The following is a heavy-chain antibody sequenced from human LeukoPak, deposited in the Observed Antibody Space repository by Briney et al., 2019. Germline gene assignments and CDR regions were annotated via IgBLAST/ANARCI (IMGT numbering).Heavy chain of an antibody. J-gene: IGHJ5*02. CDR1: GGSISSYY. CDR2: INHSGST. CDR3: ARNKYYYGSGNYGVPNWFDP. Sequence: SETLSLTCTVSGGSISSYYWSWIRQPPGKGLEWIGEINHSGSTNYNPSLKSRVTISVDTSKNQFSLKLSSVTAADTAVYYCARNKYYYGSGNYGVPNWFDPWGQGTLVTVSS. D-gene: IGHD3-10*01. V-gene: IGHV4-34*01.